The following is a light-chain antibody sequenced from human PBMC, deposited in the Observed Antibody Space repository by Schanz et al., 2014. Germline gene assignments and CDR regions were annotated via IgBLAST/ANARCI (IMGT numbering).Light chain of an antibody. Sequence: EIVLTQSPATLSLSPRERATLSCRASQNIDSYLAWYQQKPGQPPRLLIYDAANRATGIPARFSGSGSGTDFTLTISSLEPEDFAVYYCQQRSNSSITFGQGTRLEIK. J-gene: IGKJ5*01. CDR1: QNIDSY. CDR3: QQRSNSSIT. CDR2: DAA. V-gene: IGKV3-11*01.